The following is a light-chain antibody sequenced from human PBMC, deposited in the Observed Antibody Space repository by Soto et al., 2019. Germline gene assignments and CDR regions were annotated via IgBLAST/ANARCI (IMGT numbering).Light chain of an antibody. J-gene: IGKJ2*01. Sequence: DIQMTQSPSPLSASVGDRVTITFRASQSISSWLAWYQQKPGKAPKLLIYDASSLESGVPSRFSGSGSGTEFTLTLSSLQPDDFATYYCQQYTSYSYTLGQGN. CDR3: QQYTSYSYT. CDR1: QSISSW. V-gene: IGKV1-5*01. CDR2: DAS.